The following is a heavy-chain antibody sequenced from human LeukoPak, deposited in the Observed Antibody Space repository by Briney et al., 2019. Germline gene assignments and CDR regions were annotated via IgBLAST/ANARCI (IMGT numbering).Heavy chain of an antibody. D-gene: IGHD3-3*01. CDR1: GFTFTSYA. CDR3: AKESGQLDV. V-gene: IGHV3-23*01. J-gene: IGHJ6*04. Sequence: PGGSLRLSCAASGFTFTSYAMSWVRQAPGKGLEWVSVISGGGSSTYYADSVEGRFTISRDNSKNTLYLQMNGLRGEDTAVYYCAKESGQLDVWGKGTTVTVSS. CDR2: ISGGGSST.